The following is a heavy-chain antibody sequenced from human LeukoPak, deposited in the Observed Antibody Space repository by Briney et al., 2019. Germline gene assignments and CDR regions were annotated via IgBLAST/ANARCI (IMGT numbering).Heavy chain of an antibody. CDR1: GYTFTNYY. CDR3: ARRYSRCYRIGY. D-gene: IGHD1-26*01. Sequence: GASVKVSCKASGYTFTNYYMHWVRQAPGQGLEWMGVINPSGESTRYGQKFQDRVTMTRETSTRTVYMELSSLRSEDTAVYYCARRYSRCYRIGYWGQGTTVTVSS. CDR2: INPSGEST. J-gene: IGHJ6*01. V-gene: IGHV1-46*01.